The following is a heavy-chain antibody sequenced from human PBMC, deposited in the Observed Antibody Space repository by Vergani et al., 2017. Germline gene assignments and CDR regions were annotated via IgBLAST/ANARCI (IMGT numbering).Heavy chain of an antibody. J-gene: IGHJ6*04. CDR1: GGTFSSYA. Sequence: QVQLVQSGAEVKKPGSSVKVSCKASGGTFSSYAISWVRQAPGQGLEWMGGIIPIFGTENYAQKFQGRVTMTADESTSTAYMELSSLRSDDTAVYYCAMDSSPFYPMDVWGKGTTVTVSS. CDR3: AMDSSPFYPMDV. D-gene: IGHD6-6*01. CDR2: IIPIFGTE. V-gene: IGHV1-69*01.